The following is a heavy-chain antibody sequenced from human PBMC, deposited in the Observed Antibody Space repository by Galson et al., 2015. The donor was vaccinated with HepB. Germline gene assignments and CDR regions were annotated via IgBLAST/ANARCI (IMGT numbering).Heavy chain of an antibody. D-gene: IGHD3-22*01. J-gene: IGHJ3*02. CDR2: IYSGGST. CDR1: GFTVSSNY. CDR3: ARAPYYYDSSGYYRNYDAFDI. V-gene: IGHV3-53*01. Sequence: SLRLSCAASGFTVSSNYMSWVRQAPGKGLEWVSVIYSGGSTYYADSVKGRFTISRDNSKNTLYLQMNSLRAEDTAVYYCARAPYYYDSSGYYRNYDAFDIWGQGTMVTVSS.